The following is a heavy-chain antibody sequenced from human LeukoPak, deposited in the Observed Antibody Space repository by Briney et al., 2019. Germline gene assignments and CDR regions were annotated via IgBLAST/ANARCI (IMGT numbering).Heavy chain of an antibody. D-gene: IGHD2-2*01. CDR3: AREGQYCSSTSCYSGYFDY. V-gene: IGHV1-2*02. CDR1: GYTFTGYY. J-gene: IGHJ4*02. Sequence: ASVKVSCKASGYTFTGYYMHWVRQAPGQGLEWMGWINPNSGGTNYAQKFQGRVTMTRDTSISTAYMELSRLRSDDTAVYYCAREGQYCSSTSCYSGYFDYWGQGTLVTVSS. CDR2: INPNSGGT.